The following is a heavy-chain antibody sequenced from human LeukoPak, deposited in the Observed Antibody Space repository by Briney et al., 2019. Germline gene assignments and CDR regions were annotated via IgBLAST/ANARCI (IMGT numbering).Heavy chain of an antibody. CDR1: GFTFSSYS. J-gene: IGHJ4*02. V-gene: IGHV3-21*01. CDR2: ISSSSSYI. Sequence: GGSLRLSCAASGFTFSSYSMNWVRQAPGKGLEWVSSISSSSSYIYYADSVKGRFTISRDNAKNSLYLQMNSLRAEDTAVYYCARVLRYFDCEDYWGQGTLVTVSS. CDR3: ARVLRYFDCEDY. D-gene: IGHD3-9*01.